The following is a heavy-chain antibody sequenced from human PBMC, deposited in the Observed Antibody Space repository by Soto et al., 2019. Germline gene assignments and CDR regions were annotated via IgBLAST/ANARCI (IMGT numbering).Heavy chain of an antibody. Sequence: SVKVSCKASGYTFTSYGISWVRQAPGQGLEWMGRIIPILGIANYAQKFQGRVTITADKSTSTAYMELRSLRSDDTAVYYCAREGYGSGSHFDYWGQGTLVTVSS. J-gene: IGHJ4*02. V-gene: IGHV1-69*04. CDR3: AREGYGSGSHFDY. CDR2: IIPILGIA. D-gene: IGHD3-10*01. CDR1: GYTFTSYG.